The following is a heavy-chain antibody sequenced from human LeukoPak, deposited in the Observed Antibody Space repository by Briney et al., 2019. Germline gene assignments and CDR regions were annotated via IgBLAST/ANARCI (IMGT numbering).Heavy chain of an antibody. V-gene: IGHV3-7*01. CDR1: GFTFSSYW. CDR2: IKQDGSEK. D-gene: IGHD6-19*01. J-gene: IGHJ1*01. CDR3: ARDRYSSGWYDEYFQH. Sequence: PGGSLRLSCAASGFTFSSYWMSWVRQAPGKGLEWVANIKQDGSEKYYVDSVKGRFTISRDNAKNSLYLQMNSLRAEDTAVYYCARDRYSSGWYDEYFQHWGQGTLVTVSP.